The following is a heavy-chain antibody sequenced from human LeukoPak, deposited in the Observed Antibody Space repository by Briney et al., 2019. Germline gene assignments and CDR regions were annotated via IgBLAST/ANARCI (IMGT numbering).Heavy chain of an antibody. CDR2: ISYDGSNK. V-gene: IGHV3-30*04. CDR1: GFTFSSYA. Sequence: PGGSLRLSCAASGFTFSSYAMHWVRQAPGKGLGWVAVISYDGSNKYYADSVKGRFTISRDNSKNTLYLQMNSLRAEDTAVYYCAGSYDSSGYYLDYWGQGTLVTVSS. J-gene: IGHJ4*02. D-gene: IGHD3-22*01. CDR3: AGSYDSSGYYLDY.